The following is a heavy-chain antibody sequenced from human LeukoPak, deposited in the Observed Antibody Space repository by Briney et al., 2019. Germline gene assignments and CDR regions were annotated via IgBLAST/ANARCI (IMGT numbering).Heavy chain of an antibody. J-gene: IGHJ4*02. D-gene: IGHD6-19*01. CDR2: ISGSGDGT. V-gene: IGHV3-23*01. Sequence: GGSLRLSCAASGFTFSSYAMAWVRQAPGKGLEWVSLISGSGDGTYYADSVKRRFTISRDNSRNTVDLQMNSLRAEDTAVYYCAREIVAGTFDYWGQETLLTVAS. CDR1: GFTFSSYA. CDR3: AREIVAGTFDY.